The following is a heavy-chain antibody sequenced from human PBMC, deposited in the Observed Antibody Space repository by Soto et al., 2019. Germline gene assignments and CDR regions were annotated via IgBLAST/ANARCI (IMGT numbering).Heavy chain of an antibody. Sequence: WWSLRLSCAASVFTFSTYGMHWLRQAPGKGLEWVAVISYDGSYKYYADSVKGRFTISRDNSKNTLYVQMNSLRAEDTAVYYCAKAPTRPPPSWWYFDLWGRGTLVTVSS. J-gene: IGHJ2*01. CDR3: AKAPTRPPPSWWYFDL. CDR1: VFTFSTYG. V-gene: IGHV3-30*18. CDR2: ISYDGSYK.